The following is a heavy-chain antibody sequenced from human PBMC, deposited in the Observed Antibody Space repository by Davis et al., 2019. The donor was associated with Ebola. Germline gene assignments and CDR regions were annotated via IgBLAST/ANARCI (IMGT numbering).Heavy chain of an antibody. CDR2: IIPIFGTA. J-gene: IGHJ4*02. V-gene: IGHV1-69*05. Sequence: SVKVSCKASGGTFSSYAISWVRQAPGQGLEWMGGIIPIFGTANYAQKLQGRVTMTTDTSTSTAYMELRSLRSDDTAVYYCAREGERGSNIPDYWGQGTLVTVSS. D-gene: IGHD1-26*01. CDR1: GGTFSSYA. CDR3: AREGERGSNIPDY.